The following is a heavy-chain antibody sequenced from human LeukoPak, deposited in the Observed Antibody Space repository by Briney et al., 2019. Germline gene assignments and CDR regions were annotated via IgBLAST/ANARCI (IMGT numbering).Heavy chain of an antibody. V-gene: IGHV4-4*07. CDR3: ARNYNSGWYYFDC. J-gene: IGHJ4*02. Sequence: PSETLSLTCTVSGGSISSYYWSWIRQPAGKVLEWIGRIYTSGNTNYNPSLKSRVTMSVDTSKNQFSLKLSSVTAADTAVYYCARNYNSGWYYFDCWGQGTLVTVSS. D-gene: IGHD6-19*01. CDR1: GGSISSYY. CDR2: IYTSGNT.